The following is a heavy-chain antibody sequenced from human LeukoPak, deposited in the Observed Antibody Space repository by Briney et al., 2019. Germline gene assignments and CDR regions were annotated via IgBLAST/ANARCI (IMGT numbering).Heavy chain of an antibody. V-gene: IGHV1-2*02. CDR3: ARDEYCSSTTCFYPYYMDV. CDR2: INPNSGGT. Sequence: ATVKISCKVSGYTFTDYYMHWVQQAPGQGLEWMGWINPNSGGTNYAQKFQGRVTMTRDTSISTAYMELSRLRSDDTAVYYCARDEYCSSTTCFYPYYMDVWGKGTTVTVSS. J-gene: IGHJ6*03. CDR1: GYTFTDYY. D-gene: IGHD2-2*01.